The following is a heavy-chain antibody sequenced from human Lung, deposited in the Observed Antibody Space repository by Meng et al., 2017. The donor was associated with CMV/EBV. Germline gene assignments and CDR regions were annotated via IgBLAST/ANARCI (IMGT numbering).Heavy chain of an antibody. V-gene: IGHV3-30*04. CDR3: ARGIKEWSYFYYHAMDV. Sequence: GGSXRLSCAASGFTFSSSAMHWVRQAPGKGLEWVAVVSYDGSHKYYADSVKGRFTISRDNSKNSLYLQMNSLRPEDTAVYYCARGIKEWSYFYYHAMDVWXQGSTVTVSS. CDR1: GFTFSSSA. J-gene: IGHJ6*02. CDR2: VSYDGSHK. D-gene: IGHD3-3*01.